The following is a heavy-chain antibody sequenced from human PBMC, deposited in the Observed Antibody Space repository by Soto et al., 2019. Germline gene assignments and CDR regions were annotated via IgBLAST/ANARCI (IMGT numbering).Heavy chain of an antibody. V-gene: IGHV3-21*01. CDR2: ISSSSSYI. J-gene: IGHJ6*02. CDR1: GFTFSSYS. D-gene: IGHD2-2*01. CDR3: AREGGPSGYCSSTSCGYYGMDV. Sequence: PGGSLRLSCAASGFTFSSYSMNWVRQAPGKWLEWVSSISSSSSYIYYADSVKGRFTISRDNAKNSLYLQMNSLRAEDTAVYYCAREGGPSGYCSSTSCGYYGMDVWGQGTTVTVSS.